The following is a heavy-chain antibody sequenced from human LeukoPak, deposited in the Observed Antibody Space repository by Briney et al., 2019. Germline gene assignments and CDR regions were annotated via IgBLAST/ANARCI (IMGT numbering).Heavy chain of an antibody. CDR3: ARTFVGDVLDWFDP. Sequence: GASVKVSCKASGYTFTSYDINWVRQATGQGLEWMGWMNPKSGNTGYVQKFQGRVTMTRNTSISIAYMELSSLRSDDTAVYYCARTFVGDVLDWFDPWGQGTLVTVSS. D-gene: IGHD4-17*01. J-gene: IGHJ5*02. CDR1: GYTFTSYD. CDR2: MNPKSGNT. V-gene: IGHV1-8*01.